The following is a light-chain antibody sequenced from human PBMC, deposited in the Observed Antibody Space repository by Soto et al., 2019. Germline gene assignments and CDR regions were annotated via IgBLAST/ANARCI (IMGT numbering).Light chain of an antibody. V-gene: IGLV1-44*01. CDR3: AAWDGSLNVDV. CDR1: SSSIGSNS. Sequence: QSVLTQPPSASGTPGQRVTISCSGSSSSIGSNSVNWYQQLPRTAPKVLIYTNNQRPSGVPDRFSGSKSGTSASLAISGLQSEDAADYYCAAWDGSLNVDVFGTGTKVTVL. CDR2: TNN. J-gene: IGLJ1*01.